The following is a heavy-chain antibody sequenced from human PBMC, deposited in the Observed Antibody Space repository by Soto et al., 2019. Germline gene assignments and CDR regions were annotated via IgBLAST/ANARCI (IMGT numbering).Heavy chain of an antibody. CDR2: IYYSGST. J-gene: IGHJ4*02. CDR1: GGSISSSSYY. V-gene: IGHV4-39*01. D-gene: IGHD2-21*02. CDR3: ARFTPTPYCGGDCYSGRANYFDY. Sequence: QLQLQESGPGLVKPSETLSLTCTVSGGSISSSSYYWGWIRQPPGKGLEWIGSIYYSGSTYYNPSLKSRVTISVDTSKNQCSLKLSSVTAADTAVYYCARFTPTPYCGGDCYSGRANYFDYWGQGTLVTVSS.